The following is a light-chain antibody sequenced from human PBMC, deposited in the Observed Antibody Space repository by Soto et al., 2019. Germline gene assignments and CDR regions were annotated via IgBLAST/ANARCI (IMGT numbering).Light chain of an antibody. CDR1: QSVSGN. Sequence: EIVMTQSPATLSVSPGERAALSCRASQSVSGNSAWYQQKPGQAPRLLIYGASNRATGIPARFSGSGSGTEFTLTISSLQSEDFAIYYCQQYNNWPPWTFGQGTKVEI. V-gene: IGKV3D-15*01. CDR2: GAS. CDR3: QQYNNWPPWT. J-gene: IGKJ1*01.